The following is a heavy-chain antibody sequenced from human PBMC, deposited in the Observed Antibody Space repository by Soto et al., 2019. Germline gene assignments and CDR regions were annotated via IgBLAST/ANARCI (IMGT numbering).Heavy chain of an antibody. V-gene: IGHV1-2*04. CDR3: ARVKALYCSSTSCYTGLEWGMDV. D-gene: IGHD2-2*02. J-gene: IGHJ6*02. CDR1: GYTFTGYY. CDR2: INPNSGGT. Sequence: GASVKVSCKASGYTFTGYYMHWVRQAPGQGLEWMGWINPNSGGTNYAQKFQGWVTMTGDASISTAYMELSRLRSDDTAVYYCARVKALYCSSTSCYTGLEWGMDVWGQGTTVTVSS.